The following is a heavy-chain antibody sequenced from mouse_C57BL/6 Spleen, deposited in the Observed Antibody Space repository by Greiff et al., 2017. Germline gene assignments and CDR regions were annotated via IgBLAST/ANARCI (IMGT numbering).Heavy chain of an antibody. CDR3: ARSYGSSLFDY. CDR2: IYPGSGST. V-gene: IGHV1-55*01. Sequence: QVQLKESGAELVKPGASVKMSCKASGYTFTSYWITWVKQRPGQGLEWIGDIYPGSGSTNYNEKFKSKATLTVDTSSSTAYMQLSSLTSEDSAVYYCARSYGSSLFDYWGQGTTLTVSS. CDR1: GYTFTSYW. D-gene: IGHD1-1*01. J-gene: IGHJ2*01.